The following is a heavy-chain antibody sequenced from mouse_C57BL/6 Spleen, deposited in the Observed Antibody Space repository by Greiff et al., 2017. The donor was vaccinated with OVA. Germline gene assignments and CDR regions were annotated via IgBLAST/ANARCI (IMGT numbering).Heavy chain of an antibody. Sequence: EVHLVESGGGLVKPGGSLKLSCAASGFTFSSYAMSWVRQTPEKRLEWVATISDGGSYTYYPGNVKGRFTISRDNAKNNLYLQMSHLKSEDTAMYYCARDYYGSSPFWDYWGQGTTLTVSS. V-gene: IGHV5-4*01. CDR3: ARDYYGSSPFWDY. CDR1: GFTFSSYA. D-gene: IGHD1-1*01. CDR2: ISDGGSYT. J-gene: IGHJ2*01.